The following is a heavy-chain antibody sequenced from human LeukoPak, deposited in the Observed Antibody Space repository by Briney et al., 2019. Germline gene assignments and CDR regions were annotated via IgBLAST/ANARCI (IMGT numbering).Heavy chain of an antibody. J-gene: IGHJ4*02. CDR1: GFTFSSYA. Sequence: PGGSLRLSCAASGFTFSSYAMHWVRQAPGKGLEWVAVISYDGSNKYYADSVKGRFTISRDNSKNTLYLQMNSLRAEGTAVYYCARDGRRYSSGWYPTLYYFDYWGQGTLVTVSS. CDR2: ISYDGSNK. D-gene: IGHD6-19*01. V-gene: IGHV3-30*04. CDR3: ARDGRRYSSGWYPTLYYFDY.